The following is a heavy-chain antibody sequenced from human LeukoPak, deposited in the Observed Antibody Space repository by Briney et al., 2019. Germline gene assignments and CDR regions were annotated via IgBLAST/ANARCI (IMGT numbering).Heavy chain of an antibody. CDR1: GGSFSGYY. J-gene: IGHJ4*02. CDR3: ARGRKYSSSWYAY. Sequence: PSETLSLTCAVYGGSFSGYYWSWFRHPPGKGLEWIGEINHSGSTNYNPSLKSRVTISVDTSKNQLSLKLSSVTAADTAVYYCARGRKYSSSWYAYWGQGTLVTVSS. D-gene: IGHD6-13*01. V-gene: IGHV4-34*01. CDR2: INHSGST.